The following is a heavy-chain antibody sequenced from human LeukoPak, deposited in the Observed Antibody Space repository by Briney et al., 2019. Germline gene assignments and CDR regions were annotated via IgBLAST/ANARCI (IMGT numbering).Heavy chain of an antibody. D-gene: IGHD3-16*01. Sequence: SETLSLTCDVSGGSRINAGWWSWVRQPPGQGLEWIGEIFHSGNTKYNPSLESRVTISVDKSNHQFTLEMKSVTAADTAIYYCARDLGYYYGLDIWSRGTTVTVSS. V-gene: IGHV4-4*02. CDR2: IFHSGNT. CDR3: ARDLGYYYGLDI. CDR1: GGSRINAGW. J-gene: IGHJ6*02.